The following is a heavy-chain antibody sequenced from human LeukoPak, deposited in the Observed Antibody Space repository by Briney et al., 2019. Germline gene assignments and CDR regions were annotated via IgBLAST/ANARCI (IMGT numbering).Heavy chain of an antibody. Sequence: ASVKVSCKASGYTFFSYGISWVRQAPGQGLEWMGWVTPYNGNTNYAQNLQGRVTMTTDTSTSTAYMELRSLRSDDTAMYYCARGAAGLVDTAGFDYWGQGTLVTVSS. CDR2: VTPYNGNT. J-gene: IGHJ4*02. CDR1: GYTFFSYG. CDR3: ARGAAGLVDTAGFDY. V-gene: IGHV1-18*01. D-gene: IGHD5-18*01.